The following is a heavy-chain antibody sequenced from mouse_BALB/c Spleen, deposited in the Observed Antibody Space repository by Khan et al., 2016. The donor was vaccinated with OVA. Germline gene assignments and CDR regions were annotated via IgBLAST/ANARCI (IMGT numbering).Heavy chain of an antibody. CDR1: GHTFTNYW. CDR3: VNHGSSSAWFSY. CDR2: INPSTGYT. Sequence: QVQLQQSGAELAKPGASVKMSCRASGHTFTNYWMHWVKQRPGQGLEWIGYINPSTGYTEYNQKFKDKATLTADKSSSTAYMQLSSLTSEDSAVYYCVNHGSSSAWFSYWGQGTLVTVSA. V-gene: IGHV1-7*01. J-gene: IGHJ3*01. D-gene: IGHD1-1*01.